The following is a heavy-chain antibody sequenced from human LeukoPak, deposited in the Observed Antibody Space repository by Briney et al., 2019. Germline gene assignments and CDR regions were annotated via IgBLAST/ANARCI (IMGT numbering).Heavy chain of an antibody. CDR2: IYYSGST. CDR3: ARENPDSSGFEGAFDI. D-gene: IGHD3-22*01. V-gene: IGHV4-39*07. Sequence: SETLSLTCTVSGGSISSSSYYWGWIRQPPGKGLEWIGSIYYSGSTYYNPSLKSRVSISVDTSKNQFSLKLSSVTAADTAVYYCARENPDSSGFEGAFDIWGQGTMVTVSS. CDR1: GGSISSSSYY. J-gene: IGHJ3*02.